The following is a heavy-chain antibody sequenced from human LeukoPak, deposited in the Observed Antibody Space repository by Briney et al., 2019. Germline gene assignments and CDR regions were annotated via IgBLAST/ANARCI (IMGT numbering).Heavy chain of an antibody. D-gene: IGHD5-12*01. CDR3: ARGIVATIVSPFDY. V-gene: IGHV3-48*01. Sequence: GGSLRLSCAASGFTFSSYSMNWVRQAPGKGLELVSYISSSSSTIYYADSVKGRFTISRDNAKNSLYLQMNSLRAEDTAVYYCARGIVATIVSPFDYWGQGTLVTVSS. CDR2: ISSSSSTI. J-gene: IGHJ4*02. CDR1: GFTFSSYS.